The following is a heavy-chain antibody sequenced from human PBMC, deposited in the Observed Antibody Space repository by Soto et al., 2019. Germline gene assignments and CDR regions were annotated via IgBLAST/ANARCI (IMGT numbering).Heavy chain of an antibody. D-gene: IGHD3-22*01. Sequence: PGGSLRLSCAASGFTFSSYAMSWVRQAPGKGLEWVSAISGSGGSTYYADSVKGRFTISRDNSNNTLYLQMNSLRAEDTAVYYCAKEGDSSGYYYRGWFDPWGQGTLVTVSS. CDR3: AKEGDSSGYYYRGWFDP. CDR2: ISGSGGST. CDR1: GFTFSSYA. J-gene: IGHJ5*02. V-gene: IGHV3-23*01.